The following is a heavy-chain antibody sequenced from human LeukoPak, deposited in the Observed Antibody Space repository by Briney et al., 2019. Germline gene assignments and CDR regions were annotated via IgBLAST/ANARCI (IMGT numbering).Heavy chain of an antibody. CDR2: ISRNSGYI. CDR1: GFSLVYYS. D-gene: IGHD1-1*01. J-gene: IGHJ4*02. Sequence: RGSLRLSCEASGFSLVYYSMNWVRQAPGRGLEWVSSISRNSGYIFYADAVQGRFTTSRDNAKNSLYLQMNSLRAEDTAVYYCARFPEGDANWAIDFWGPGILVTVSS. CDR3: ARFPEGDANWAIDF. V-gene: IGHV3-21*01.